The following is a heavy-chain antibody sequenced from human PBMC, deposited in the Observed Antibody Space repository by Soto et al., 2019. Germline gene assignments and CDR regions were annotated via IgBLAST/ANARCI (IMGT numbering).Heavy chain of an antibody. D-gene: IGHD2-21*02. CDR1: GYRFPSYG. CDR2: ISPYNGRT. V-gene: IGHV1-18*01. J-gene: IGHJ6*03. Sequence: AAVKVSCKASGYRFPSYGIAWVRQVPGQGPEWMGWISPYNGRTNYARNVQGRVVMTTDISTNIVYLELRSLRSDDTAMYYCGRCRTDCYAMDVWGKGTTVTVSS. CDR3: GRCRTDCYAMDV.